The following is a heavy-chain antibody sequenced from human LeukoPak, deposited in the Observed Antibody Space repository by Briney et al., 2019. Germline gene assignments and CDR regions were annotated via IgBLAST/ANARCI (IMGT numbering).Heavy chain of an antibody. J-gene: IGHJ4*02. V-gene: IGHV4-31*03. Sequence: SETLSLTGTVSGASFSSGDQYWNWIRQSPGKGLEWIGSIHPSGTLYNNPSLESRVTMSMDTSKNQFSLNLNSVTAADTAVYFCSRGLDSRKLGYWGQGTLVTVSS. CDR3: SRGLDSRKLGY. D-gene: IGHD3-22*01. CDR1: GASFSSGDQY. CDR2: IHPSGTL.